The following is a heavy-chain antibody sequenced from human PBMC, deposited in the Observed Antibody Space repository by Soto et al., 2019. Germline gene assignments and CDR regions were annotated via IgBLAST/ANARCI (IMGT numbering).Heavy chain of an antibody. J-gene: IGHJ6*02. D-gene: IGHD2-15*01. Sequence: GGSLRLSCAASGFTFSSYAMHWVRQAPGKGLEWVAVISYDGSNKYYADSVKGRFTISRDNSKNTLYLQMNSLRPEDTAVYFCARDGGGLYCSGGSCSSQGGMDVWGQGTTVTSP. CDR2: ISYDGSNK. CDR3: ARDGGGLYCSGGSCSSQGGMDV. CDR1: GFTFSSYA. V-gene: IGHV3-30-3*01.